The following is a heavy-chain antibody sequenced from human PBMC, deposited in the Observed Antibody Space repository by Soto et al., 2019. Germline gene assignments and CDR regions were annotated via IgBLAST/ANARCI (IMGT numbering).Heavy chain of an antibody. CDR3: ARVGANQRAFDY. J-gene: IGHJ4*02. CDR2: ISSSSSYI. V-gene: IGHV3-21*01. D-gene: IGHD1-26*01. Sequence: PGGSLRLSCAASGFTFSKYAMSWVRQAPGKGLEWVSVISSSSSYIYYADSVKGRFTISRDNAKNSLYLQMNSLRAEDTAVYYCARVGANQRAFDYWGQGTLVTVSS. CDR1: GFTFSKYA.